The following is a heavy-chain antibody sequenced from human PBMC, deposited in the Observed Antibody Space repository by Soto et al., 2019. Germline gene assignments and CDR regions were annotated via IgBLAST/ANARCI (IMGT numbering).Heavy chain of an antibody. CDR1: GDSVSSNSAA. V-gene: IGHV6-1*01. Sequence: SQTLSLTCAISGDSVSSNSAAWNWIRQSPSRGLEWLGRTYYRSKWYNDYAVSVKSRITINPDTSKNQFSLQLNSVTPEDTAVYYCARVGQSTSSRDYGMDVWGPGTTVTVSS. J-gene: IGHJ6*02. D-gene: IGHD6-6*01. CDR2: TYYRSKWYN. CDR3: ARVGQSTSSRDYGMDV.